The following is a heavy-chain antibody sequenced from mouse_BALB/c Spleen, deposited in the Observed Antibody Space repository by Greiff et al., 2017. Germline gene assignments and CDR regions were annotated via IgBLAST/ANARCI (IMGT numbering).Heavy chain of an antibody. V-gene: IGHV14-3*02. CDR3: ARVLGYGSSYGFAY. Sequence: VQLKQSGAELVKPGASVKLSCTASGFNIKDTYMHWVKQRPEQGLEWIGRIDPANGNTKYDPKFQGKATITADTSSNTAYLQLSSLTSEDTAVYYCARVLGYGSSYGFAYWGQGTLVTVSA. CDR1: GFNIKDTY. J-gene: IGHJ3*01. D-gene: IGHD1-1*01. CDR2: IDPANGNT.